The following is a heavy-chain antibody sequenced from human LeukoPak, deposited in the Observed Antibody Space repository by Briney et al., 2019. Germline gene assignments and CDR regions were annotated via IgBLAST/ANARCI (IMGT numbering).Heavy chain of an antibody. CDR3: ARTDPGVINPFDY. J-gene: IGHJ4*02. CDR2: INPSGGST. D-gene: IGHD3-10*01. Sequence: ASVKVSCTASGYNFISYYMHWVRQAPGQGLEWMGIINPSGGSTNYAQKFQGRVTMTRDMSTNTVYMALSSLRSEDTAVYYCARTDPGVINPFDYWGQGSLVTVSS. CDR1: GYNFISYY. V-gene: IGHV1-46*01.